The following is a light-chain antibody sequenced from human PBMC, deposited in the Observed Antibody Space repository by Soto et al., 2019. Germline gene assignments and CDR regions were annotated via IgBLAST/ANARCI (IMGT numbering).Light chain of an antibody. CDR2: DVS. CDR3: SSYKSSSTNV. CDR1: SSDVGGYNY. J-gene: IGLJ1*01. V-gene: IGLV2-14*01. Sequence: QSALTQPASVSGSPGQSITISCTGTSSDVGGYNYVSWYQQHPGKAPKLMIYDVSNRPSGVSNRFSGSKSGNTASLTISGLQADYEADYYCSSYKSSSTNVFGTGTVVTVL.